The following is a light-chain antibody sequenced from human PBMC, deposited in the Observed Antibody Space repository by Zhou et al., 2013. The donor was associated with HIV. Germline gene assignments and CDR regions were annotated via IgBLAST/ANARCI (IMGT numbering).Light chain of an antibody. V-gene: IGKV3-20*01. J-gene: IGKJ4*01. Sequence: EIVLTQSPGTLSLSPGERATLSCRASQSVSSSFLAWYQQKPGQAPRLLIYGASSRATGIPDRFSGSGPGTDFTLTISRLEPEDFAVYYCQQYSNSITFGGGTKVEDQT. CDR1: QSVSSSF. CDR3: QQYSNSIT. CDR2: GAS.